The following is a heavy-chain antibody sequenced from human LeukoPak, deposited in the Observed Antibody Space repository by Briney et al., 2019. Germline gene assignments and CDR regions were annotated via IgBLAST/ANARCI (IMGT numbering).Heavy chain of an antibody. D-gene: IGHD1-26*01. J-gene: IGHJ5*02. CDR3: ATDALHSGSYSHWFDP. CDR1: GYTLTELS. CDR2: FDPEDGET. V-gene: IGHV1-24*01. Sequence: ASVTVSFTVSGYTLTELSMHWVRQAPGKGLEWMGGFDPEDGETIYAQKFQGRVTMTEDTSTDTAYMELSSLRSEDTAVYYCATDALHSGSYSHWFDPWGQGTLVTVSS.